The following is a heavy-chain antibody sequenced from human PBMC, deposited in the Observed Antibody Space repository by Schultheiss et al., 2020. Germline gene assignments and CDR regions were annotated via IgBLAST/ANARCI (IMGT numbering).Heavy chain of an antibody. CDR2: IDWDDDK. CDR1: GFSLSNARMG. CDR3: ARTPQWLGHGGDY. J-gene: IGHJ4*02. D-gene: IGHD6-19*01. Sequence: SGPTLVKPTETLTLTCTVSGFSLSNARMGVSWIRQPPGKALEWLALIDWDDDKYYSTSLKTRLTISKDTSKNHVVLTMTNMDPVDTATYYCARTPQWLGHGGDYWGQGTLVTVSS. V-gene: IGHV2-70*12.